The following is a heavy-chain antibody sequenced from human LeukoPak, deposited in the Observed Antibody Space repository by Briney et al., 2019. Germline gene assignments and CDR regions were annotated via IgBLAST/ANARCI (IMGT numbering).Heavy chain of an antibody. CDR2: IKEDGSSK. CDR1: GFTFSSYW. V-gene: IGHV3-7*02. J-gene: IGHJ3*02. D-gene: IGHD5-24*01. Sequence: PGGSLRLSCAASGFTFSSYWMNWVRQAPGKGLEWVANIKEDGSSKYYVDSVKGRFAISRDNSKNTLYLQMNSLRAEDTAVYYCARGDGHNYGDDAFDIWGQGTMVTVSS. CDR3: ARGDGHNYGDDAFDI.